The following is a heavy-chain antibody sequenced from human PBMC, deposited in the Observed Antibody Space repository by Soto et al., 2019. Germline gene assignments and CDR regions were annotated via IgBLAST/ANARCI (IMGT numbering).Heavy chain of an antibody. V-gene: IGHV3-23*01. J-gene: IGHJ4*02. Sequence: PGGSLRLSCAAPGFPFSTYALSWVRQAPGKGLEWVSAITPNGQGIYYAASVRGRFTISREKSKNTIFLHIDSRRADDTPVYYCPKDRNYPPDQFHYWRQGTLVTVSS. CDR3: PKDRNYPPDQFHY. CDR2: ITPNGQGI. D-gene: IGHD1-7*01. CDR1: GFPFSTYA.